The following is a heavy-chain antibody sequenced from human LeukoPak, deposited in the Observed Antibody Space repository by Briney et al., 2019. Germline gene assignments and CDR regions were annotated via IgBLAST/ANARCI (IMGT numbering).Heavy chain of an antibody. D-gene: IGHD1-26*01. CDR3: ARRGAYYYYGMDV. CDR2: IYYSGST. V-gene: IGHV4-59*01. Sequence: SETLSLTCTVSGGSISSYYWSWIRQPPGKGLEWIGYIYYSGSTNYNPSLKSRVTISVDTPKNQFSLKLSSVTAADTAVYYCARRGAYYYYGMDVWGQGTTVTVSS. J-gene: IGHJ6*02. CDR1: GGSISSYY.